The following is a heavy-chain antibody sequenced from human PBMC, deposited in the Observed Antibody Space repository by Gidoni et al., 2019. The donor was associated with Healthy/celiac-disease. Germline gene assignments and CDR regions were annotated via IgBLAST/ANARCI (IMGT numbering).Heavy chain of an antibody. CDR2: IIPILGIA. CDR1: GCTFSSYA. Sequence: QVQLVQSGAEVKKPGSSVKVSCKASGCTFSSYAICWVRQAPGQGLEWMGRIIPILGIANYAQKFQGRVTITADKSTSTAYMELSSLRSEDTAVYDCAREVDCSSTSCYIRGLVWFDHWGQGTLVTVSS. CDR3: AREVDCSSTSCYIRGLVWFDH. V-gene: IGHV1-69*04. J-gene: IGHJ5*02. D-gene: IGHD2-2*02.